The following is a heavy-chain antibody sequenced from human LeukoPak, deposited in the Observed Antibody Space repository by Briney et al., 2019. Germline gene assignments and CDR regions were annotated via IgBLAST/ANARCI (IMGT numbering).Heavy chain of an antibody. CDR1: GGSISSGDYY. Sequence: PSETLSLTCTVSGGSISSGDYYWSWIRQPPGKGLEWIGYIYYSGSTYYNPSLKSRATISVDTSKNQFSLKLSSVAAADTAVYYCARTMTTVTLPEYWGQGTLVTVSS. CDR2: IYYSGST. V-gene: IGHV4-30-4*01. J-gene: IGHJ4*02. D-gene: IGHD4-17*01. CDR3: ARTMTTVTLPEY.